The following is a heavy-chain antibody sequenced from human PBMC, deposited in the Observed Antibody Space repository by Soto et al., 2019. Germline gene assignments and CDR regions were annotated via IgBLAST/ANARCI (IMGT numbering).Heavy chain of an antibody. Sequence: PSETLSLTCAVSGGSISSDNWWSWARQPPGEGLEWIGEIHHSGSSDYNPSLKSRVTISVDKSKNQFSLKLNSVTAADTAIYYCSAVDYYYGSGSRVGLDVWGQGTTVTVSS. CDR3: SAVDYYYGSGSRVGLDV. D-gene: IGHD3-10*01. CDR1: GGSISSDNW. J-gene: IGHJ6*02. V-gene: IGHV4-4*02. CDR2: IHHSGSS.